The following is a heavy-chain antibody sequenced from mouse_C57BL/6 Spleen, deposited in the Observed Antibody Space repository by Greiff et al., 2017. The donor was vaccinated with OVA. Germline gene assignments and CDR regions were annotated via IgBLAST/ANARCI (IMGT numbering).Heavy chain of an antibody. CDR2: IYPGGGYT. CDR1: GYTFTNYW. Sequence: QVQLKESGAELVRPGTSVKMSCKASGYTFTNYWIGWAKQRPGHGLEWIGDIYPGGGYTNYNEKIKGKATLTADKSSSTAYMQFSSLTSEDSAIYYCAREGTGTGYFDVWGTGTTVTVSS. V-gene: IGHV1-63*01. J-gene: IGHJ1*03. CDR3: AREGTGTGYFDV. D-gene: IGHD4-1*01.